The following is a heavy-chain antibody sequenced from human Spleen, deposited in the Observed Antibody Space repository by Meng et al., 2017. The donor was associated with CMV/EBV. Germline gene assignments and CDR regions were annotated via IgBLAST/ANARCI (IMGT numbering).Heavy chain of an antibody. CDR3: ARDRGSQWLAIYYYYGMDV. D-gene: IGHD6-19*01. J-gene: IGHJ6*02. CDR1: GGSISSGDYY. CDR2: IYYSGST. Sequence: SETLSLTCTVSGGSISSGDYYWSWIRQPPGKGLEWIGYIYYSGSTYYNPSLKSRVTISVDTSKNQFSLKLSSVTAADTAVYYCARDRGSQWLAIYYYYGMDVWGQGTTVTVSS. V-gene: IGHV4-30-4*08.